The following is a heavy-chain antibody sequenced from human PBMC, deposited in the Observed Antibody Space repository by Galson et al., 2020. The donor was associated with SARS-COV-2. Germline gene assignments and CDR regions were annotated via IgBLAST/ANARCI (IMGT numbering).Heavy chain of an antibody. J-gene: IGHJ4*02. D-gene: IGHD2-8*01. V-gene: IGHV4-34*01. CDR1: GESLNANH. Sequence: SETLSPPCDPYGESLNANHCTWIPKPQAKGLDWIGEINPTGSIHYTPSLKSRITISADTTTNQFSLKLTSVTAADTAVYFCARGQRQVNMVLMIVSSGAFYFDSWGQGTLVTVSS. CDR3: ARGQRQVNMVLMIVSSGAFYFDS. CDR2: INPTGSI.